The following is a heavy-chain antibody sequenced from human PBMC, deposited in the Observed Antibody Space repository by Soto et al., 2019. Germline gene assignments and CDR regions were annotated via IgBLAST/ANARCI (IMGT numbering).Heavy chain of an antibody. CDR3: ARRTVYSIDTFDI. J-gene: IGHJ3*02. V-gene: IGHV4-39*01. CDR1: GASMRSSSYY. D-gene: IGHD2-8*01. Sequence: SETLSLTCNVSGASMRSSSYYWGWIRQSPGKVPEWIGSIYYSGTPYYNPSLKSRVTMSVDTSKNQFSLKLSSVTAADTAVYYCARRTVYSIDTFDIWSPGTKVTVSS. CDR2: IYYSGTP.